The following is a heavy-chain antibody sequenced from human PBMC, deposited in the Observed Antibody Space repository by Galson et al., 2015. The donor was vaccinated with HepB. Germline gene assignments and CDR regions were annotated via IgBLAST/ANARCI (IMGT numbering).Heavy chain of an antibody. V-gene: IGHV3-53*01. CDR2: IYNANAT. J-gene: IGHJ4*02. CDR1: GFTVSSDY. Sequence: SLRLSCAASGFTVSSDYMSWVRQAPGKGLEWVSVIYNANATYYADSVEGRFTISRDKLKDTLSLQMNSLRAEDTAVYYCARGRDAYNYEYWGQGTLVTVSS. D-gene: IGHD5-24*01. CDR3: ARGRDAYNYEY.